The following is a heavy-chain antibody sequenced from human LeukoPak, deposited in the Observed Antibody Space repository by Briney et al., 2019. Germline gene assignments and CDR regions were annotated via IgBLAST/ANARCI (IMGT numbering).Heavy chain of an antibody. Sequence: ASVKVSCKASGGTFSSYAISWVRQAPGQGLEWMGRIIPLFGTANDAQKFQGRDTITTDECTSRADMEVSRLRSEETAVYYCARDGLDYDFWVYWGQGTLVSVSS. D-gene: IGHD3-3*01. J-gene: IGHJ4*02. CDR3: ARDGLDYDFWVY. V-gene: IGHV1-69*05. CDR1: GGTFSSYA. CDR2: IIPLFGTA.